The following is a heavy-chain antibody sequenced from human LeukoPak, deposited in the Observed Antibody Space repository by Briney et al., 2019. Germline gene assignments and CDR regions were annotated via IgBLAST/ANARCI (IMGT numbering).Heavy chain of an antibody. CDR2: INHSGST. CDR3: ARGYPGPGYFDY. Sequence: SETLSLTCAVYGGSFSGYYWSWIRQPPGKGLEWIGEINHSGSTNYNPSLKSRVTISVDTSKNQFSLKLSSVTAADTAVYYCARGYPGPGYFDYWGQGTLVTVSS. CDR1: GGSFSGYY. D-gene: IGHD7-27*01. J-gene: IGHJ4*02. V-gene: IGHV4-34*01.